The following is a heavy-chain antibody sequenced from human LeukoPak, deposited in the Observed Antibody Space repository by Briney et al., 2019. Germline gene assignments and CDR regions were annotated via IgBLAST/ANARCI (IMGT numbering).Heavy chain of an antibody. Sequence: ASVKVSCKASGGTFSSYAISWVRQAPGQGLEWMGGFDPEDGETIYAQKFQGRVTMTEDTSADTAYMELSSLRSEDTAVYYCATQGSSPGVVWGFDSWGQGALVTVSS. J-gene: IGHJ4*02. CDR2: FDPEDGET. CDR1: GGTFSSYA. D-gene: IGHD6-6*01. CDR3: ATQGSSPGVVWGFDS. V-gene: IGHV1-24*01.